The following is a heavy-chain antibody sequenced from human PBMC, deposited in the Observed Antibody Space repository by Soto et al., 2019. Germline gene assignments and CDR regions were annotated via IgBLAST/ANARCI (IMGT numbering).Heavy chain of an antibody. CDR3: ARDLPTFIVVVPAAIRGRYYGMDV. J-gene: IGHJ6*02. Sequence: QVQLVQSGAEVKKPGASVKVSCKASGYTFTSYGISWVRQAPGQGLEWMGWISAYNGNTNYAQKLQGRVTMTTDTSTSTGYMELRSLRSDDTAVYYCARDLPTFIVVVPAAIRGRYYGMDVWGQGTTVTVSS. CDR1: GYTFTSYG. CDR2: ISAYNGNT. D-gene: IGHD2-2*02. V-gene: IGHV1-18*04.